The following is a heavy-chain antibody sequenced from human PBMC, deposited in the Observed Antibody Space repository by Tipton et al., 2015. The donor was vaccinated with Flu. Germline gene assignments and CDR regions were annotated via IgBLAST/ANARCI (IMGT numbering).Heavy chain of an antibody. CDR1: GGSISSYY. V-gene: IGHV4-4*07. Sequence: LRLSCTVSGGSISSYYWSWIRQPAGKGLEWIGRIYTSGSTNYNPSLKSRVNMSVDTSKNQFSLKLSSVTAADTAVYYCARDQQWLVPSDAFYIWGQGTMVTVSS. CDR2: IYTSGST. J-gene: IGHJ3*02. D-gene: IGHD6-19*01. CDR3: ARDQQWLVPSDAFYI.